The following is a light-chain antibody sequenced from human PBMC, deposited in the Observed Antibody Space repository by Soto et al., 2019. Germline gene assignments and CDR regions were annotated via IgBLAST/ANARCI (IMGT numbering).Light chain of an antibody. J-gene: IGKJ4*01. CDR1: QGITSW. Sequence: DVQMTQSPSYVPASVGDTVTITRRASQGITSWLAWYQQPPGKALKFXIYGASSLQNGVPSRFSGRGAGADCTRPISSLQPEDFATYYCQQTNNFPLTFGGGAKV. CDR2: GAS. CDR3: QQTNNFPLT. V-gene: IGKV1-12*01.